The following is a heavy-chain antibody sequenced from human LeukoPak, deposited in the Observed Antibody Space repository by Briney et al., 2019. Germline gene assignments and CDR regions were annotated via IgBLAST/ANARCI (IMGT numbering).Heavy chain of an antibody. CDR3: ARGGHDSSGYYYGDFDY. J-gene: IGHJ4*02. CDR2: IIPIFGTA. D-gene: IGHD3-22*01. CDR1: GGTFSSYA. V-gene: IGHV1-69*06. Sequence: ASATVSCKASGGTFSSYAISWVRQAPGQGLEWMGGIIPIFGTANYAQKFQGRVTITADKSTSTAYMELSSLRSEDTAVYYCARGGHDSSGYYYGDFDYWGQGTLVTVSS.